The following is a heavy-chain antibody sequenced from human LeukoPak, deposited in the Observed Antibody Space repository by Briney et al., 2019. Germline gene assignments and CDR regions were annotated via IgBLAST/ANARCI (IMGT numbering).Heavy chain of an antibody. D-gene: IGHD3-16*01. CDR2: ISGNGGGT. CDR1: GFTFSTYA. CDR3: ARLGELLNTDY. J-gene: IGHJ4*02. V-gene: IGHV3-23*01. Sequence: GGSLRLSCAPSGFTFSTYAMIWVRQAPGKGLEWVSAISGNGGGTYYADSVKGRFTISRDNSKNTLYLQMNSLRAEDTAVYYCARLGELLNTDYWGQGTLVTVSS.